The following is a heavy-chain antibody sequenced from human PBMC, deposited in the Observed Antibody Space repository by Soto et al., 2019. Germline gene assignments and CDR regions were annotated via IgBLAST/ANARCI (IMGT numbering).Heavy chain of an antibody. V-gene: IGHV4-4*07. CDR1: AGSITNYY. J-gene: IGHJ5*02. D-gene: IGHD6-19*01. CDR3: RRDDICDNGSAFDP. CDR2: IYTSGNT. Sequence: SETLSLTCTVSAGSITNYYWSCIRHPAGKGLEWIGRIYTSGNTNYNPSLKGRVTMSVDMSKNQFSLKLSSGAADETAVYYCRRDDICDNGSAFDPWGQGTLVTVSS.